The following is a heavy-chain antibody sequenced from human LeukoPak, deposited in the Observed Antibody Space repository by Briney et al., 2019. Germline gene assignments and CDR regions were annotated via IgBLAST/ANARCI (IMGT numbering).Heavy chain of an antibody. CDR3: ARDYGCSSTSCYHNYYYGMDV. V-gene: IGHV4-4*07. CDR1: GGSISSYY. J-gene: IGHJ6*02. CDR2: IYTSGST. Sequence: SETLSLTCTVSGGSISSYYWSWIRQPAGKGLEWIGRIYTSGSTNYNPSLKSRVTMSVDTSKNQFSLKLSSVTAADTAVYYCARDYGCSSTSCYHNYYYGMDVWGQGTTVTVS. D-gene: IGHD2-2*01.